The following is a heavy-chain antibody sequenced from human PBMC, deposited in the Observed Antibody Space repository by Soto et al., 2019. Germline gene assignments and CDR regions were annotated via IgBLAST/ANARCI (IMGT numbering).Heavy chain of an antibody. CDR2: IIPIFGTA. D-gene: IGHD1-26*01. J-gene: IGHJ5*02. V-gene: IGHV1-69*13. CDR1: GGTFSSYA. CDR3: ARDAIVGATHNWFDP. Sequence: SVKVSCKASGGTFSSYAISWVRQAPGQGLEWMGGIIPIFGTANYAQKFQGRVTITADESTSTAYMVLSSLRSEDTAVYYCARDAIVGATHNWFDPWGQGTLVTVSS.